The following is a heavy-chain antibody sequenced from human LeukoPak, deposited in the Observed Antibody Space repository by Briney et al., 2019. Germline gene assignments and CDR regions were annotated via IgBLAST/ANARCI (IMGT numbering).Heavy chain of an antibody. CDR1: GFTFSSYA. CDR2: ISGSGGST. V-gene: IGHV3-23*01. CDR3: GNPSLRLPQEAW. Sequence: GGSLRLSCAASGFTFSSYAMRGVRQAPGEGLEWVSVISGSGGSTYYADSVKGRFTISRDNSKNTLYVQMNSLRAEDTAVYYCGNPSLRLPQEAWWGQGTLVTVSS. J-gene: IGHJ4*02.